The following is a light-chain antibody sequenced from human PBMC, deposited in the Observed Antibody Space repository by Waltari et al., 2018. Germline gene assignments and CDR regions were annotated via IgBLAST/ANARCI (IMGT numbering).Light chain of an antibody. V-gene: IGKV1-5*01. CDR3: QQYNSYLT. J-gene: IGKJ3*01. CDR2: DAS. CDR1: PSISSW. Sequence: DIQMTQSPSTLSASVGDRVTITCRASPSISSWLAWYQQKPGKAPKLLIYDASSLESGVPPRFSGSGSGTEFTLTISSLQPDDFATYYCQQYNSYLTFGPGTKVDIK.